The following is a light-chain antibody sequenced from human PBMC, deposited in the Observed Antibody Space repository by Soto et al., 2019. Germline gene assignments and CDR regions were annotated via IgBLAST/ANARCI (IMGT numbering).Light chain of an antibody. V-gene: IGKV3-11*01. J-gene: IGKJ4*01. CDR2: DTF. CDR3: QQRSSWPLT. CDR1: QDITTY. Sequence: IVLTQSPGSLSLSPGERATLTCTASQDITTYLAWYQQKPGQAPRHFIYDTFNRASGVPARFTGSGSGTVFTLTITNVAPDDSAVYYCQQRSSWPLTFGGGTKVEIK.